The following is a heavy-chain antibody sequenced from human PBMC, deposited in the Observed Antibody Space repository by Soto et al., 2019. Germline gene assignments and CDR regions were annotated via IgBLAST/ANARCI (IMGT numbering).Heavy chain of an antibody. CDR2: MNPDSANT. CDR3: ARAIRDQLLSDY. J-gene: IGHJ4*02. D-gene: IGHD1-26*01. V-gene: IGHV1-8*01. CDR1: GYTFTNYD. Sequence: QVQLVQSGAAVKQPGASVKVSCRTSGYTFTNYDISWVRQATGQGPEWMGWMNPDSANTGYAQKFQGRVTLTRDTSISTAYMELNSLTSEDTAIYYCARAIRDQLLSDYWGQGSLVIVSS.